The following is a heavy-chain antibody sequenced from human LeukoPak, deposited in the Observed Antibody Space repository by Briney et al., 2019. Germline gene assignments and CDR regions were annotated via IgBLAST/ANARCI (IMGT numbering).Heavy chain of an antibody. V-gene: IGHV4-4*02. CDR2: IYHSGST. D-gene: IGHD4-17*01. J-gene: IGHJ5*02. CDR1: GGSISSSNW. CDR3: ARGGTVTTRKWFDP. Sequence: PSVTLSLTCTVSGGSISSSNWWRWVRQPPGKGLEWIGEIYHSGSTNYNPSLKSRVTISVDKSKNQFSLKLSSVTAADTAVYYCARGGTVTTRKWFDPWGQGTLVTVSS.